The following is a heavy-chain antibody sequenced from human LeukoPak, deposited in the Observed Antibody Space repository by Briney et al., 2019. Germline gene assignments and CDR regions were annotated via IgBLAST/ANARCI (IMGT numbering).Heavy chain of an antibody. Sequence: SVTVSCKASGGTFSSYAISWVRQAPGQGLEWMGGIIPIFGTANYAQKFQGRVTITADESTSTAYMELSSLRSEDTAVYYCARGLRRGIAAAPFDYWGQGTLVTVSS. CDR1: GGTFSSYA. V-gene: IGHV1-69*13. CDR3: ARGLRRGIAAAPFDY. D-gene: IGHD6-25*01. J-gene: IGHJ4*02. CDR2: IIPIFGTA.